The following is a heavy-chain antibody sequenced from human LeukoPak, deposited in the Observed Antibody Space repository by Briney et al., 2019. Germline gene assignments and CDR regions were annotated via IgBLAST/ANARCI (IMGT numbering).Heavy chain of an antibody. V-gene: IGHV1-69*13. CDR3: ATRIAAAGYYYYYYGMDV. Sequence: SVNVSCKASGGTFSSYAISWVRQAPGQGLEWMGGIIPIFGTANYAQKFQGRVTITADESTSTAYMELSSLRSEDTAVYYCATRIAAAGYYYYYYGMDVWGQGTTVTVSS. CDR2: IIPIFGTA. CDR1: GGTFSSYA. D-gene: IGHD6-13*01. J-gene: IGHJ6*02.